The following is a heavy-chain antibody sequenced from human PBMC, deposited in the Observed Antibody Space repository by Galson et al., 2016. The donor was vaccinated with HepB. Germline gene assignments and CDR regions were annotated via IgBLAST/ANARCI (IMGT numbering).Heavy chain of an antibody. Sequence: SLRLSCAASGFIFSFFAMHWVRQSPGKGLEWVAVISYDGSRQFYGDSVKGRFTISRDNSNNTLYLQMSSLRPEDTALYYCVKAPPGFQDHSGHFDPHYLEHWGQGTPVTVSS. D-gene: IGHD3-9*01. J-gene: IGHJ4*02. V-gene: IGHV3-30*18. CDR2: ISYDGSRQ. CDR1: GFIFSFFA. CDR3: VKAPPGFQDHSGHFDPHYLEH.